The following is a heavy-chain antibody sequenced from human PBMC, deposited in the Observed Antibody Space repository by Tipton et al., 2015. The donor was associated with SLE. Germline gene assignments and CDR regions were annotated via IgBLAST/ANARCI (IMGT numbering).Heavy chain of an antibody. CDR3: ARDPPVGTNAFDI. V-gene: IGHV1-3*01. CDR2: TNAGNGNT. CDR1: GFTFTNYT. D-gene: IGHD4-23*01. J-gene: IGHJ3*02. Sequence: QVQLVQSGAEVKKPGASVKVSCKASGFTFTNYTIHWVRQAPGQRLEWMGWTNAGNGNTKYSQKFQGRVTITSDTSASTAFMELSGLISEDTAMYYCARDPPVGTNAFDIWGQGTMVTVSS.